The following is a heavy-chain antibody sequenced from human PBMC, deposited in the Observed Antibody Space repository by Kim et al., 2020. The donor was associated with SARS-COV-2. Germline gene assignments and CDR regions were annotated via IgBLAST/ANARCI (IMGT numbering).Heavy chain of an antibody. CDR1: GFTFSSYS. Sequence: GGSLRLSCAASGFTFSSYSMNWVRQAPGKGLEWVSSISSSSSYIYYADSVKGRFTISRDNAKNSLYLQMNSLRAEDTAVYYCARDAGLWFGELMGELRYGMDVWGQGTTVTVSS. CDR2: ISSSSSYI. CDR3: ARDAGLWFGELMGELRYGMDV. V-gene: IGHV3-21*01. J-gene: IGHJ6*02. D-gene: IGHD3-10*01.